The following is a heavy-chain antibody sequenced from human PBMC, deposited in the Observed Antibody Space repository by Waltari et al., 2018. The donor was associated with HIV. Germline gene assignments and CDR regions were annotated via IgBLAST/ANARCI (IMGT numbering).Heavy chain of an antibody. CDR3: ARHLPANDY. V-gene: IGHV3-74*01. D-gene: IGHD2-2*01. CDR2: INSDGSST. J-gene: IGHJ4*02. Sequence: EVQLVESGGGLVEPGGSMRLSCVASGFTFSSYWMHWVRQAPGKGLMWVSRINSDGSSTTYADAVKGRFTISRDNAKNTLYLQMNSLRAEDTAVYYCARHLPANDYWGQGTLVTVSS. CDR1: GFTFSSYW.